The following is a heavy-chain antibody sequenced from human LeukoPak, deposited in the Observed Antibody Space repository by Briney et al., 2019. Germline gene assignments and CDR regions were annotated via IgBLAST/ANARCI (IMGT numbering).Heavy chain of an antibody. D-gene: IGHD2-21*02. CDR3: ARDQAVTGFDP. CDR1: GFTFSSYW. CDR2: ISSSSSYI. Sequence: GGSLRLSCAASGFTFSSYWMNWARQAPGKGLEWVSSISSSSSYIYYADSVKGRFTISRDNAKNSLYLQMNSLRAEDTAVYYCARDQAVTGFDPWGQGTLVTVSS. V-gene: IGHV3-21*01. J-gene: IGHJ5*02.